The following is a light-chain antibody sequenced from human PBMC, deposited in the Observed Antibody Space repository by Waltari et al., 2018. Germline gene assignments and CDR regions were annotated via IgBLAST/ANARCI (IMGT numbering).Light chain of an antibody. CDR2: DDR. CDR1: NIRTYS. V-gene: IGLV3-21*03. CDR3: QVWSGGNDHDYV. J-gene: IGLJ6*01. Sequence: SYVVTQSPSVSVAPGMTAKISCGGDNIRTYSVHWYQQKAGQAPVLVVYDDRDRPSGVPERFSGSNSGNTATLTISRGEAGDEADYYCQVWSGGNDHDYVFGSGT.